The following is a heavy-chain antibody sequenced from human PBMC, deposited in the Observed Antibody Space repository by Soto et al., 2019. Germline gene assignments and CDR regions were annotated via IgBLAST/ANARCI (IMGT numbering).Heavy chain of an antibody. Sequence: EVQLVESGGGLVKPGGSLRLSCAASGFTFRSYSMNWVRQAPGKGLEWVSSISSSSSYIYYADSVKGRFTISRDNAKNSLYLQMNSLRAEDTAVYYCARSMVRGVKSFDPWGQGTLVTVSS. CDR3: ARSMVRGVKSFDP. V-gene: IGHV3-21*01. CDR2: ISSSSSYI. D-gene: IGHD3-10*01. CDR1: GFTFRSYS. J-gene: IGHJ5*02.